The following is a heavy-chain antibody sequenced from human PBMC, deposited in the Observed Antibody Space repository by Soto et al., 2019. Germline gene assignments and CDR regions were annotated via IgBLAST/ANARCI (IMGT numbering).Heavy chain of an antibody. CDR1: GYIFTRYG. Sequence: ASVKVSCKASGYIFTRYGIHWVRQAPGQGLEWVGWINAGTGQVKYSQKFQDRVSITRDTSASTAYMELSSLKSEDTAVYYCARVMAVQAFDIWGQGTKVTVSS. CDR2: INAGTGQV. CDR3: ARVMAVQAFDI. V-gene: IGHV1-3*01. J-gene: IGHJ3*02. D-gene: IGHD4-17*01.